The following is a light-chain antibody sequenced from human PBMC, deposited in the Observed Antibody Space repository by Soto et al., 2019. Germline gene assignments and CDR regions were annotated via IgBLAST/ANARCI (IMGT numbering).Light chain of an antibody. V-gene: IGKV3-20*01. J-gene: IGKJ1*01. CDR3: QQYNSYPWT. Sequence: EIGLTQSPGTLSLSPGERATLSCRASQSLTSDYLAWYQQKPGQTPRLLIHGASSRATGIPDRFSGSGSGTDFTLTISSLQPEDFATYYCQQYNSYPWTFGQGTKVDIK. CDR2: GAS. CDR1: QSLTSDY.